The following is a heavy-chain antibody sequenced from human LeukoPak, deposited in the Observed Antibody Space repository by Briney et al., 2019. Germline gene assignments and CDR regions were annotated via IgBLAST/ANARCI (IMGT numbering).Heavy chain of an antibody. CDR2: IIPIFGTG. Sequence: SVKVSCKTSGGTFRNYAFTWVRQAPGQGLEWMGGIIPIFGTGKYAQKFQGRVTIIADEFTSTAYMELSSLRSEDTAVYYCASRYCSGGSCFSRDYYYYYMDVRGKGTTVTASS. CDR1: GGTFRNYA. D-gene: IGHD2-15*01. V-gene: IGHV1-69*13. J-gene: IGHJ6*03. CDR3: ASRYCSGGSCFSRDYYYYYMDV.